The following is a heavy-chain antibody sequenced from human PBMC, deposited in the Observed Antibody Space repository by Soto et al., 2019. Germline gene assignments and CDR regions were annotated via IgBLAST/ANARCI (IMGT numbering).Heavy chain of an antibody. J-gene: IGHJ4*02. CDR1: RFAFSNAW. CDR3: TTDDPINKH. CDR2: IKSKTDGGTT. Sequence: PGGSLRLSCAASRFAFSNAWMSWVRQAPGKGLEWVGRIKSKTDGGTTDYAAPVKGRFAISRDDSKNTVYLQMNSLKTDDTAVYYCTTDDPINKHWGQGTLVTVSS. V-gene: IGHV3-15*01.